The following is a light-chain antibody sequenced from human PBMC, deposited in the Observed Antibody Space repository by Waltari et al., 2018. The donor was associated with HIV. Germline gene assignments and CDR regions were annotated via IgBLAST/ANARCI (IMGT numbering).Light chain of an antibody. CDR1: VLAKSY. J-gene: IGLJ3*02. V-gene: IGLV3-27*01. Sequence: SYELTQPSSVSVSPGQPTRITCSGDVLAKSYPRWFQQKPGQAPVVMIYKDNERPSGIPERFSGSSSGTTVTLTISGAQIEDEADYYCYSAADNMGVFGGGTKLTVL. CDR3: YSAADNMGV. CDR2: KDN.